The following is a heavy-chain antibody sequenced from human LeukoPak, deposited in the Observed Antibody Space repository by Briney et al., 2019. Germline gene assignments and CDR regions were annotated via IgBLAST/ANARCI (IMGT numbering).Heavy chain of an antibody. CDR1: GGTFSSYA. Sequence: ASVKVSCKASGGTFSSYAISWVRQAPGQGLEWMGGIIPIFGTANYAQKFQGRVTITADESTSTAYMGLSSLRSEDTAVYYCARSPLGYCSGGSCRHTPSCGWWCYWFDPWGQGTLVTVSS. CDR2: IIPIFGTA. D-gene: IGHD2-15*01. CDR3: ARSPLGYCSGGSCRHTPSCGWWCYWFDP. V-gene: IGHV1-69*13. J-gene: IGHJ5*02.